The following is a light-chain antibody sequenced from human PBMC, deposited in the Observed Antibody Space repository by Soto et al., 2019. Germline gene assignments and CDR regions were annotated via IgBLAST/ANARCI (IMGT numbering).Light chain of an antibody. CDR3: TSSTSSNTPYV. V-gene: IGLV2-14*01. J-gene: IGLJ1*01. Sequence: QSVLTQPASVSGSPGQSITISCTGSSSDVGSYKFVSLYQHHPAKARKLSLYEATTRPTGVSSRFSASKTGNTASLTIAQLQAHDEDKYHCTSSTSSNTPYVFGPGTKVTVL. CDR1: SSDVGSYKF. CDR2: EAT.